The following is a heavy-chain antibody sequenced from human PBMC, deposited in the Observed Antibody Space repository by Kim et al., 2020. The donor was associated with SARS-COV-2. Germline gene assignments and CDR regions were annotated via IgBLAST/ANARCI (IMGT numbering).Heavy chain of an antibody. J-gene: IGHJ4*02. V-gene: IGHV3-21*01. CDR2: ISSSSSYI. D-gene: IGHD3-9*01. Sequence: GGSLRLSCAASGFTFRDYGMNWVRQAPGKGLEWVSSISSSSSYIYYAESLKGRFTISRDNAKNSLYLQMNSLRAEDTAVYYCSRDQSDDFLTGYSPGEYWGQGTRVTVSS. CDR3: SRDQSDDFLTGYSPGEY. CDR1: GFTFRDYG.